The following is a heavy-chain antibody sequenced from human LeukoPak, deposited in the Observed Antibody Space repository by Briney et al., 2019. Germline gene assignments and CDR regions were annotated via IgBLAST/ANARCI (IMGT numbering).Heavy chain of an antibody. Sequence: GGSLRLSCAASGFTFSNYTMHWIRQAPGKGLEWVAVISYDGSNKYYADSVKGRFTISRDNSENTLYLQMTSLRVEDTAVYYCARERYYYDSTGYFPPYWYFDFWGRGTLVTVSS. CDR3: ARERYYYDSTGYFPPYWYFDF. CDR2: ISYDGSNK. D-gene: IGHD3-22*01. V-gene: IGHV3-30*04. CDR1: GFTFSNYT. J-gene: IGHJ2*01.